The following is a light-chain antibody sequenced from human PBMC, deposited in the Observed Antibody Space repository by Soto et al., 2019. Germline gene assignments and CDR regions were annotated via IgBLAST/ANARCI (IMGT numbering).Light chain of an antibody. Sequence: DIQMTQSPSILSASVGDRITITCRASQSVSKWLAWYQQKPGKAPKLLIHKASRLESGGSSRFSGSGSGTEFTLTISSLPADDFATYYCQEYQTWTFGPGTTVEIK. V-gene: IGKV1-5*03. J-gene: IGKJ1*01. CDR1: QSVSKW. CDR2: KAS. CDR3: QEYQTWT.